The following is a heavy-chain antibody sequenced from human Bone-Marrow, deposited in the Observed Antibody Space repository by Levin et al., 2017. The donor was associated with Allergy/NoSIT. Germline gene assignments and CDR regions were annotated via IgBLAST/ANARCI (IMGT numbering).Heavy chain of an antibody. CDR1: GFTFSSYA. CDR3: AKDRSLERRGIFDY. CDR2: ISGSGGDT. J-gene: IGHJ4*02. Sequence: GESLKISCAASGFTFSSYAMSWVRQAPGKGLEWVSAISGSGGDTYYADSVKGRFTISRDNSKNTLYLQMNSLKAEDPAVYFCAKDRSLERRGIFDYWGQGTLVTVSS. D-gene: IGHD1-1*01. V-gene: IGHV3-23*01.